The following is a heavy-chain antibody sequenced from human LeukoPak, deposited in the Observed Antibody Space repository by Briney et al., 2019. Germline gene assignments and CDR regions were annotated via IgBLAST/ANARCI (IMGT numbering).Heavy chain of an antibody. CDR1: GFTFSSYS. CDR3: ARDRDYVWGSYRYPNYYYYYGMDV. Sequence: PGGSLRLSCAASGFTFSSYSMNWVRQAPGKGLEWVSSISSSSSYIYYADSVKGRFTISRDNAKNSLYLQMNSLRAEDTAVYYCARDRDYVWGSYRYPNYYYYYGMDVWGQGTTVTVSS. D-gene: IGHD3-16*02. J-gene: IGHJ6*02. V-gene: IGHV3-21*01. CDR2: ISSSSSYI.